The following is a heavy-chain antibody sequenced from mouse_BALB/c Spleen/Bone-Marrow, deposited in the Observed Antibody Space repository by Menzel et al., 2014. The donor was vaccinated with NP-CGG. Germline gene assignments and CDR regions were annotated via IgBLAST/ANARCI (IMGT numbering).Heavy chain of an antibody. Sequence: EVKVIESGGGLVQPGGSLKLSCAASGFDFSRYWMSWVRQAPGKGLEWIGEINPDSNTINYTPSLKDKFIISRDNAKNTLYLQMGKVRSEDTALYYCARLGYYGSFAYWGQGTLVTVSA. CDR1: GFDFSRYW. D-gene: IGHD1-2*01. V-gene: IGHV4-1*02. CDR3: ARLGYYGSFAY. J-gene: IGHJ3*01. CDR2: INPDSNTI.